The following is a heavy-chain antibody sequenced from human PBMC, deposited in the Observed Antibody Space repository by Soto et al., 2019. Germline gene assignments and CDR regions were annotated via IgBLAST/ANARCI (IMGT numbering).Heavy chain of an antibody. CDR1: GGSISSYY. CDR3: ARSTYYEYFQH. V-gene: IGHV4-59*01. J-gene: IGHJ1*01. CDR2: IYHSGST. D-gene: IGHD1-26*01. Sequence: SATLSLTCTVSGGSISSYYWSWIRQPPGKGLEWIAYIYHSGSTNYNPSLKSRVTISVDTSRDQFSMKLSSVTPADTAIYYCARSTYYEYFQHWGQGALVTVSS.